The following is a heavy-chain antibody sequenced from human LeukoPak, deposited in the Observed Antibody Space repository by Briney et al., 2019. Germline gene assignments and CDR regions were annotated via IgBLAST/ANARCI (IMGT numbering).Heavy chain of an antibody. CDR1: GGSISSSNW. CDR2: ILHSGST. Sequence: PSETLSLTCAVSGGSISSSNWWSWVRQPPGKGLEWIGEILHSGSTNYNPSLKSRVTISVDTSKNQFSLKLSSVTAADTAVYYCARAPRRDGYNSVFDYWGQGTLVTVSS. V-gene: IGHV4-4*02. J-gene: IGHJ4*02. D-gene: IGHD5-24*01. CDR3: ARAPRRDGYNSVFDY.